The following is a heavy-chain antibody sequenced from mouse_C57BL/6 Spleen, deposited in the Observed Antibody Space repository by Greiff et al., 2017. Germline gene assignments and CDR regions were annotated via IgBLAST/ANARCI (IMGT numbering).Heavy chain of an antibody. CDR1: GYTFTDYN. Sequence: EVQLQQSGPELVKPGASVKIPCKASGYTFTDYNMDWVKQSHGKSLEWIGDFNPNNGGTIYNQKFKGKATLTVDKSSSTAYMELRSLTSEDTAVYYCARRELGPLDYWGQGTTLTVSS. V-gene: IGHV1-18*01. D-gene: IGHD4-1*01. CDR2: FNPNNGGT. CDR3: ARRELGPLDY. J-gene: IGHJ2*01.